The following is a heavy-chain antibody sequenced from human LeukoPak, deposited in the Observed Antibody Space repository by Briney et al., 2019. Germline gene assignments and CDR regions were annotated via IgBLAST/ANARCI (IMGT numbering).Heavy chain of an antibody. Sequence: SETLSLTCAVYGGSFSGYYWSWIRQPPGKGLEWIGEINHSGSTNYNPSLKSRVTISVDTSKNQFSLKLSSVTAADTAVYDCARGPLTWIQLWQARYGMDVWGQGTTVTVSS. CDR3: ARGPLTWIQLWQARYGMDV. CDR2: INHSGST. CDR1: GGSFSGYY. V-gene: IGHV4-34*01. J-gene: IGHJ6*02. D-gene: IGHD5-18*01.